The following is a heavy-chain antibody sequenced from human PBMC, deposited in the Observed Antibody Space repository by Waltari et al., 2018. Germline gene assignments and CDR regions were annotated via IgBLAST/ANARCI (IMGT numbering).Heavy chain of an antibody. CDR2: IYPSASYT. J-gene: IGHJ4*02. Sequence: EVQLVQSGAEVKKPGESLKISCKGSGYSFTSYWIGWVRQMPGKGLEWMVVIYPSASYTRYNPFCQGQVTISAEKSISTAYLQWSSLKAADTARYYCARQAARHGSGVHWGQGTLVTVSS. CDR1: GYSFTSYW. CDR3: ARQAARHGSGVH. V-gene: IGHV5-51*01. D-gene: IGHD3-10*01.